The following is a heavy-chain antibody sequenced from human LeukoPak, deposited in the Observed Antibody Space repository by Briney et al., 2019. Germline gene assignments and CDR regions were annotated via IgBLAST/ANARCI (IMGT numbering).Heavy chain of an antibody. CDR1: GGSISSSSYF. Sequence: SGALSLTCTVSGGSISSSSYFWGWIRQPPGKGLEWIGSIFYSGSTYYNPSLNSRVTISIDTSKNQFSLRLSSVTAADTAVYYCARHLRYTPYYFDYWGQGTLVTVSS. J-gene: IGHJ4*02. D-gene: IGHD1-14*01. V-gene: IGHV4-39*01. CDR3: ARHLRYTPYYFDY. CDR2: IFYSGST.